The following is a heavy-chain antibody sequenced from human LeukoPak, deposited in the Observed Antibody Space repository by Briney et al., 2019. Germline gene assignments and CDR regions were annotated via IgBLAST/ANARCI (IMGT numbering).Heavy chain of an antibody. CDR1: GFTFSDYY. J-gene: IGHJ4*02. V-gene: IGHV3-11*01. CDR3: ASDIVATSGDF. Sequence: GGPLRLSCAASGFTFSDYYMSWIRQAPGKGLEWVAYITSSGDDIYYADSVKGRFTISRDNAKNALFLRMNSLRVEDTATYYCASDIVATSGDFWGQGTLVSVSS. CDR2: ITSSGDDI. D-gene: IGHD5-12*01.